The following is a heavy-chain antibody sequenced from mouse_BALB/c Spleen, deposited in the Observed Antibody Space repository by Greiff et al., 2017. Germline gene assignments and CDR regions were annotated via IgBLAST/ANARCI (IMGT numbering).Heavy chain of an antibody. CDR1: GFTFSSFG. D-gene: IGHD1-1*01. J-gene: IGHJ4*01. V-gene: IGHV5-17*02. CDR2: ISSGSSTI. CDR3: ARGGIYAMDY. Sequence: EVNVVESGGGLVQPGGSRKLSCAASGFTFSSFGMHWVRQAPEKGLEWVAYISSGSSTIYYADTVKGRFTISRDNPKNTLFLQMTSLRSEDTAMYYCARGGIYAMDYWGQGTSVTVSS.